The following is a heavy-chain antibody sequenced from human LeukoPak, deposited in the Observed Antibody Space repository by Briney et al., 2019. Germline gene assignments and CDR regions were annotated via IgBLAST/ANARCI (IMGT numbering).Heavy chain of an antibody. CDR1: GFTFSSYS. V-gene: IGHV3-21*04. CDR3: ARVSRDQVAYSSPYYYFDY. CDR2: ISISSSYI. J-gene: IGHJ4*02. D-gene: IGHD2-21*01. Sequence: GGSLRLSCAASGFTFSSYSMNWVRQAPGKGLEWVSSISISSSYIYYADSVKGRFTISRDNAKNSLYLQMNSLRAEATAVYYCARVSRDQVAYSSPYYYFDYWGQGTLATVSS.